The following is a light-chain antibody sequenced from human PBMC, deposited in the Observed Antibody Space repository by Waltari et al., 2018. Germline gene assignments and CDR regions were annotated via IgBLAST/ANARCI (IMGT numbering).Light chain of an antibody. V-gene: IGKV3-20*01. CDR1: ESVKGNY. CDR2: GSS. CDR3: QHYDGSPYT. Sequence: EIVLTQCPGTLSLSPGERATLPCRASESVKGNYLVWYQQKPGQAPRVLIYGSSKRATGIPDRFSGSGSGRDFTLTISRLEPEDFAMYYCQHYDGSPYTFGPGTKLEIK. J-gene: IGKJ3*01.